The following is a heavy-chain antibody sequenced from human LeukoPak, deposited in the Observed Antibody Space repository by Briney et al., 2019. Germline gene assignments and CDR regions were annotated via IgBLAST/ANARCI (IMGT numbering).Heavy chain of an antibody. J-gene: IGHJ4*02. D-gene: IGHD4/OR15-4a*01. Sequence: PGGSLRLSCAASGFTFSNFAMSWVRQAPGKGLEWVSVINGGGSTTYYADSVKGRFTISRDNSKNTLHLQVNRLRGEDTAVYYCVRVYYGAFFDQWGQGTLVTVSS. V-gene: IGHV3-23*01. CDR2: INGGGSTT. CDR1: GFTFSNFA. CDR3: VRVYYGAFFDQ.